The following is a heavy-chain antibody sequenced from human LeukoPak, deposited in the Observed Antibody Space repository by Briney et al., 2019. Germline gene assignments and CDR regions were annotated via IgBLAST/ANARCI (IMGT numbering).Heavy chain of an antibody. J-gene: IGHJ4*02. D-gene: IGHD4-17*01. CDR3: ARMAPYGDCIYDY. Sequence: SETLSLTCTVSGGSIRSGSYYWSWIRQPPGKGLEYIGCIYYSGSTNYNPSLKSRVTISVDTSKNQFSLKLSSVTAADTALYYCARMAPYGDCIYDYWGQGTLATVSS. V-gene: IGHV4-61*01. CDR2: IYYSGST. CDR1: GGSIRSGSYY.